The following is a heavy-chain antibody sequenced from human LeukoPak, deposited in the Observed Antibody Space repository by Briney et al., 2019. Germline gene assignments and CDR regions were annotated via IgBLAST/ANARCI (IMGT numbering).Heavy chain of an antibody. Sequence: SETLSLTCTVSGGSIRSYWSWIRQPAGKGLEWIGRIYTTGSANYNPSLKSRVTISVDTSKNQVSLKLSSVTAADTAVYYCARGGGSYDYFDYWGQGTLVTVSS. J-gene: IGHJ4*02. V-gene: IGHV4-4*07. CDR2: IYTTGSA. CDR3: ARGGGSYDYFDY. D-gene: IGHD6-25*01. CDR1: GGSIRSY.